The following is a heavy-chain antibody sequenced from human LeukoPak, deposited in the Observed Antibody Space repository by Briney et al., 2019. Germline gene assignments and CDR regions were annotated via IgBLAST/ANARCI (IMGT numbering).Heavy chain of an antibody. D-gene: IGHD1-26*01. CDR1: GYSFTKYW. J-gene: IGHJ4*02. CDR3: ASSLNSGSYDIEEGPRLFDY. V-gene: IGHV5-51*01. CDR2: IYPGDSDT. Sequence: GESLKISCKGSGYSFTKYWIGWVRQMPGKGLEWMGIIYPGDSDTRYSPSFQGQVTISADKSISTAYLQWSSLKASDTAMYYCASSLNSGSYDIEEGPRLFDYWGQGTLVTVSS.